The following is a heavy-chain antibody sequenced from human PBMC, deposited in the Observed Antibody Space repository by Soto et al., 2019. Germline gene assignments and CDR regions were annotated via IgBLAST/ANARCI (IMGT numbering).Heavy chain of an antibody. Sequence: GGSLRLSCAASGFTFSSYAMSWVRQAPGKGLEWVSAISGSGGSTYYADSVKGRFTISRDNSKNTLYLQMNSLRAEDTAVYYCAKDLLLRYFDWFHYPPPYYYYGMDVWGQGTTVTVSS. CDR3: AKDLLLRYFDWFHYPPPYYYYGMDV. V-gene: IGHV3-23*01. CDR2: ISGSGGST. CDR1: GFTFSSYA. J-gene: IGHJ6*02. D-gene: IGHD3-9*01.